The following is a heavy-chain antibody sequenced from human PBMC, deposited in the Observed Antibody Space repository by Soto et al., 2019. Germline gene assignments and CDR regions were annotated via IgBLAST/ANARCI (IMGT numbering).Heavy chain of an antibody. CDR1: GFPVSSYH. V-gene: IGHV3-23*01. Sequence: GGSLRLSCAASGFPVSSYHMSWVRQAPGKGLEWVSAISGSGGSTYYADSVKGRFTITRDNSKNTLYLQMNSLRAEDTAVYYCAKCIAVAGSSNWFDPWGQGTLVTVSS. CDR3: AKCIAVAGSSNWFDP. J-gene: IGHJ5*02. CDR2: ISGSGGST. D-gene: IGHD6-19*01.